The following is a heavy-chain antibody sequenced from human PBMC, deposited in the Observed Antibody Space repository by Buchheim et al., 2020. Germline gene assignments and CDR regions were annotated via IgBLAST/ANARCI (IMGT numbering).Heavy chain of an antibody. V-gene: IGHV4-34*01. CDR1: GGSFSGYY. CDR2: INHSGST. Sequence: QVQLQQWGAGLLKPSETLSLTCAVYGGSFSGYYWSWIRQPPGKGLEWIGEINHSGSTNYNPSLKSRVTISGDTAKNQFFLKLSSVTAADTAVYYCAREVRLPKRYYFDYWGQGTL. J-gene: IGHJ4*02. D-gene: IGHD3-16*01. CDR3: AREVRLPKRYYFDY.